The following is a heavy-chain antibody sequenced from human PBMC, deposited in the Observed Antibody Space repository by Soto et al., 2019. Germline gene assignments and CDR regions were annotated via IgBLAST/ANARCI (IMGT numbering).Heavy chain of an antibody. V-gene: IGHV3-74*01. CDR3: ARGLKGKYGSDY. CDR2: VNSDGSTT. J-gene: IGHJ4*02. D-gene: IGHD3-10*01. Sequence: EVQLVESGGDLVQPGGSLRLSCAASGFTFSDYWMHWVRQAPGKGLVWVSRVNSDGSTTNYADSVKGRFTISRDNAKNTQYLQMTSLRAEDTAVYYCARGLKGKYGSDYWGQGTLVTVSS. CDR1: GFTFSDYW.